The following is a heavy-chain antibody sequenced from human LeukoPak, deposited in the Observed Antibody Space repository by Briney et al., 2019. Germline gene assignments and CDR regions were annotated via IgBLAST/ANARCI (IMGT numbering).Heavy chain of an antibody. CDR3: ARAPYEVGATAGFDY. V-gene: IGHV3-30-3*01. D-gene: IGHD1-26*01. CDR1: GFTFSSYA. CDR2: ISYDGSNK. J-gene: IGHJ4*02. Sequence: GRSLRLSCAASGFTFSSYAMHWVRQAPGKGLEWVAVISYDGSNKYYADSVKGRFTISRDNSKNTLYLQMNSLRAEDTAVYYCARAPYEVGATAGFDYWGQGTLVTVSS.